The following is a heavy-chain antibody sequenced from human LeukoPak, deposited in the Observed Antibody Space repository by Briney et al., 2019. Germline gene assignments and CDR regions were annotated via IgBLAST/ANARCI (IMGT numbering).Heavy chain of an antibody. D-gene: IGHD4-23*01. V-gene: IGHV4-59*01. CDR3: ARSYGGNRWHGFDI. Sequence: SETLSRTCTVSGGSMSGYYWSWIRQPPGKGLEWIGYIYYSGSTNYNPSLKSRVTISVDTSKNQFSLRLSSVTAADTAVYYCARSYGGNRWHGFDIWGQGTMVTVSS. J-gene: IGHJ3*02. CDR1: GGSMSGYY. CDR2: IYYSGST.